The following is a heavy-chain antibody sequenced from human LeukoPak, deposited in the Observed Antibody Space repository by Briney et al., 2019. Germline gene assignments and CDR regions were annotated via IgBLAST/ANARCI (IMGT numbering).Heavy chain of an antibody. V-gene: IGHV3-21*01. CDR2: ISSSSSYI. Sequence: ETLSLTCTVSGVSISSSDWWNWVRQAPGKGLEWVSSISSSSSYIYYADSVKGRFTISRDNAKNSLYLQMNSLRAEDTAVYYCARDRSTYYDFWSGDGLDYWGQGTLVTVSS. J-gene: IGHJ4*02. D-gene: IGHD3-3*01. CDR1: GVSISSSDW. CDR3: ARDRSTYYDFWSGDGLDY.